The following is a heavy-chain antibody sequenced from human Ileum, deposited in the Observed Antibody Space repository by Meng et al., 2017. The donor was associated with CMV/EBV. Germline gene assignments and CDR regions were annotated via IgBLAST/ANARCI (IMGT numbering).Heavy chain of an antibody. CDR2: IRYDGSDE. Sequence: SGFTFRSYGMQWVRQAPGQGLEWVTFIRYDGSDEYYAKSVRGRFTISRDNSKNTLDLQMTSLRVEDTAVYYCAKNGGSRSYWYFDLWGRGTLVTVSS. CDR1: GFTFRSYG. V-gene: IGHV3-30*02. J-gene: IGHJ2*01. CDR3: AKNGGSRSYWYFDL. D-gene: IGHD1-26*01.